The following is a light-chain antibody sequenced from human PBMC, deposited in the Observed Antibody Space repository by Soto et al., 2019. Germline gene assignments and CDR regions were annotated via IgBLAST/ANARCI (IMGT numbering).Light chain of an antibody. V-gene: IGKV1-9*01. J-gene: IGKJ3*01. CDR3: QQLNSFPIP. CDR1: QGIANF. CDR2: GAS. Sequence: IQLTRSPSSLSASVGDRVTISCRASQGIANFLAWYQQKPGKAPKLLIYGASTLQSGVPSRFSGSGSGTDFTLTISSLQPEDFATYYCQQLNSFPIPFGPGTKVDIK.